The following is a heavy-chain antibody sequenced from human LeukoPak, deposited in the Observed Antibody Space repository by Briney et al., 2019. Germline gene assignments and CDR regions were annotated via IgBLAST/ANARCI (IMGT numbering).Heavy chain of an antibody. CDR3: ANVAKGRFFFYYMDV. J-gene: IGHJ6*03. CDR2: ISSDNGIP. Sequence: GASVKVSCKASGSSTNRFGVTWVRQAPGQGLEWIGWISSDNGIPRYADKFQGRVSLTTDTSKTTAYMELRSLRSDDSAVYFCANVAKGRFFFYYMDVWGKGTTVTVSS. V-gene: IGHV1-18*01. CDR1: GSSTNRFG. D-gene: IGHD2-15*01.